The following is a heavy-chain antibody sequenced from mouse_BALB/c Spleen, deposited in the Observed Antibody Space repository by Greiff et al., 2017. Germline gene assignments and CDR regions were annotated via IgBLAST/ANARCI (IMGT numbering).Heavy chain of an antibody. CDR3: ARKRIVYYAMDY. CDR1: GFSLTSYG. CDR2: IWSGGST. Sequence: QVHLQQSGPGLVQPSQSLSITCTVSGFSLTSYGVHWVRQSPGKGLEWLGVIWSGGSTDYNAAFISRLSISKDNSKSQVFFKMNSLQANDTAIYYCARKRIVYYAMDYWGQGTSVTVSS. V-gene: IGHV2-2*02. D-gene: IGHD2-12*01. J-gene: IGHJ4*01.